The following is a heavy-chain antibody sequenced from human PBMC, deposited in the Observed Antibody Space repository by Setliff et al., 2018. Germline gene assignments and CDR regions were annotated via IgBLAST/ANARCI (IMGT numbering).Heavy chain of an antibody. Sequence: PSETLSLTCTVSGGSFSTYYWGWIRQAPGKGLEWIGHVYYSGAANYNPSLKSRVTVSVDTSKNQFSLRLISVTAADTAVYYCARGGTFRYFDYWGQGTPVTVSS. J-gene: IGHJ4*02. CDR2: VYYSGAA. CDR3: ARGGTFRYFDY. CDR1: GGSFSTYY. D-gene: IGHD5-12*01. V-gene: IGHV4-59*01.